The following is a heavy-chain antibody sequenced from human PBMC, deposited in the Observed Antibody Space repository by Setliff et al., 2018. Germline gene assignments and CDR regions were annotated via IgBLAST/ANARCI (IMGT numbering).Heavy chain of an antibody. J-gene: IGHJ5*02. CDR1: GYTFTSYG. CDR3: ARESVAATYNWFDP. V-gene: IGHV1-2*06. CDR2: INPSSGAT. D-gene: IGHD2-15*01. Sequence: ASVKVSCKASGYTFTSYGISWVRQAPGQGLEWMGRINPSSGATIYAQKFQGRVTMTSDTSISTAYMELSRLRSEDTAVYYCARESVAATYNWFDPWGQGTLVTVSS.